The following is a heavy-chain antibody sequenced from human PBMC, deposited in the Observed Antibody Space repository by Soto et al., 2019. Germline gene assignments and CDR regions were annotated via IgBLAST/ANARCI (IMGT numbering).Heavy chain of an antibody. CDR1: GNSVSSNSGS. J-gene: IGHJ5*02. D-gene: IGHD4-4*01. CDR3: ARVGSGYSNYGAVITWFDP. Sequence: SQTCAMSGNSVSSNSGSWNWIRKSPSRGLEWLGRTYYRSKWYNDYAVSVKSRITINPDTSKNQFSLQLNSVTPEDTAVYYCARVGSGYSNYGAVITWFDPWGQGTLVTVSS. CDR2: TYYRSKWYN. V-gene: IGHV6-1*01.